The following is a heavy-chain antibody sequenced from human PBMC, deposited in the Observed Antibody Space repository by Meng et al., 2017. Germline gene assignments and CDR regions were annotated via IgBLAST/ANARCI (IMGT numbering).Heavy chain of an antibody. Sequence: GESLKISCAASGFTFSSYAMHWVRQAPGKGLEWVAVISYDGSNKYYADSVKGRFTISRDNSKNTLYLQMNSLRAEDTAVYYCAREGVGCFDYWGQGTLVTVSS. CDR3: AREGVGCFDY. D-gene: IGHD3-10*01. CDR2: ISYDGSNK. V-gene: IGHV3-30*04. J-gene: IGHJ4*02. CDR1: GFTFSSYA.